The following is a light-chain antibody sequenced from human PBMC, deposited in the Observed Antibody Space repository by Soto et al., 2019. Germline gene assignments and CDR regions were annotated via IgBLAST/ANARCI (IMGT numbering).Light chain of an antibody. J-gene: IGKJ1*01. V-gene: IGKV1-27*01. CDR2: AVS. Sequence: DIQMTQSPTSLSASVGDRVTITCRASQGISKFLAWYQQKPGEGPNLLLYAVSTLQSGVPSRFSGSGSGTDFTLTISSLQPEDGATYYCQKYNSAPWTFGQGTKVEIK. CDR1: QGISKF. CDR3: QKYNSAPWT.